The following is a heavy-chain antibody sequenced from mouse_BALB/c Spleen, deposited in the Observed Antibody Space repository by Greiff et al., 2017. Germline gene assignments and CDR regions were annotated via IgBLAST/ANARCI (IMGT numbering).Heavy chain of an antibody. CDR3: APSTMITTAPGY. Sequence: VQLQQSGAELVKPGASVKLSCTASGFNIKDTYMHWVKQRPEQGLEWIGRIDPANGNTKYDPKFQGKATITADTSSNTAYLQLSSLTSEDTAVYYCAPSTMITTAPGYWGQGTTLTVSS. D-gene: IGHD2-4*01. J-gene: IGHJ2*01. CDR1: GFNIKDTY. V-gene: IGHV14-3*02. CDR2: IDPANGNT.